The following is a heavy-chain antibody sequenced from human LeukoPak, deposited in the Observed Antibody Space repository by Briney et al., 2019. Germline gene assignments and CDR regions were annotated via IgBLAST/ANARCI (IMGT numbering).Heavy chain of an antibody. CDR2: VHLSGTS. V-gene: IGHV4-4*02. CDR1: GGSILTTNS. CDR3: ARESGAFSPFGF. D-gene: IGHD1-26*01. J-gene: IGHJ4*02. Sequence: SETLSLTCAVSGGSILTTNSWSWVRQPPGKGLEWIGEVHLSGTSNYNPSLKSRVSMSIDKSKNQLSLKLTSVTAADTAMYYCARESGAFSPFGFWGQGTLVTVSS.